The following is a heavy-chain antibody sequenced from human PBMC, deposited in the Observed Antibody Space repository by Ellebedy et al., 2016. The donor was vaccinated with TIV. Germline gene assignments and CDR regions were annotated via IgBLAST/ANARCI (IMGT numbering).Heavy chain of an antibody. D-gene: IGHD3-10*01. CDR1: GGSFSGYY. Sequence: SETLSLXXAVYGGSFSGYYWSWIRQPPGKGLEWIGEINHSGSTNYNPSLKSRVTISVDTSKNQFSLKLSSVTAADTAVYYCARFYGSGSYYTLYYYYGMDVWGQGTTVTVSS. V-gene: IGHV4-34*01. CDR2: INHSGST. J-gene: IGHJ6*02. CDR3: ARFYGSGSYYTLYYYYGMDV.